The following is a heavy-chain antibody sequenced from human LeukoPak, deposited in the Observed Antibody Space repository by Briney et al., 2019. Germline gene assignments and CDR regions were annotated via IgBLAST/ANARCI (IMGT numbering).Heavy chain of an antibody. V-gene: IGHV1-2*06. CDR1: GYTFTGYY. CDR3: ARDLELRGPIDY. CDR2: INPNSGGT. J-gene: IGHJ4*02. D-gene: IGHD4-17*01. Sequence: ASVKVSCEASGYTFTGYYMHWVRQAPGQGLEWMGRINPNSGGTNYAQKFQGRVTMTRDTSISTAYMELSRLRSDDTAVYYCARDLELRGPIDYWGQGTLVTVSS.